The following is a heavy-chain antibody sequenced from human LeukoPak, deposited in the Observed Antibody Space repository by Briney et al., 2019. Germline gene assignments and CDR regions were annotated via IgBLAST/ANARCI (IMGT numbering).Heavy chain of an antibody. Sequence: PGGSLRLSCAASGNYWMHWVRQAPGKGLVWVSHINSDGSWTSYADSVKGRFTISRDNSKNTLYLQMNSLRAEDTAVYYCARGAYDSSGYYHYWGQGTLVTVSS. V-gene: IGHV3-74*01. D-gene: IGHD3-22*01. CDR2: INSDGSWT. CDR1: GNYW. CDR3: ARGAYDSSGYYHY. J-gene: IGHJ4*02.